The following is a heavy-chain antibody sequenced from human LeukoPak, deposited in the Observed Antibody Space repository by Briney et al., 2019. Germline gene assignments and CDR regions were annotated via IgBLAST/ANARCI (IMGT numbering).Heavy chain of an antibody. J-gene: IGHJ3*02. V-gene: IGHV4-39*07. Sequence: TSDTLSLTCTVWGGFFTRSSYYGGWIRQPPGKGLEWYGSIYYSGNIYYNPSLKSRVTISVATSKTQFSLKLSPGTAADTAVYYCARGRIVGANHDAFDIWGQGTMVAVSS. D-gene: IGHD1-26*01. CDR1: GGFFTRSSYY. CDR3: ARGRIVGANHDAFDI. CDR2: IYYSGNI.